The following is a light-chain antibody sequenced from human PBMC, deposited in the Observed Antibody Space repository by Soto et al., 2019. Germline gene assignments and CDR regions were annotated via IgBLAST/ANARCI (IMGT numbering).Light chain of an antibody. CDR2: KSS. J-gene: IGKJ1*01. CDR3: QQFNSTPCS. V-gene: IGKV1-5*03. Sequence: DIQMTQSPSTLSASEGDRVTIPCRASQSVCIWLAWYQQKPGRAPKLLIYKSSFLESGDPSRFSGSGSGAEFALSISSLQSCYCATYYCQQFNSTPCSVGQ. CDR1: QSVCIW.